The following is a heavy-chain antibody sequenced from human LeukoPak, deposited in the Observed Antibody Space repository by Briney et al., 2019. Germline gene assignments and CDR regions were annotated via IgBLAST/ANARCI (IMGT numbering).Heavy chain of an antibody. J-gene: IGHJ5*02. CDR1: GFIFDNYW. V-gene: IGHV3-7*03. CDR3: EKRNDWS. Sequence: GGSLRLSCEGSGFIFDNYWMSWVRQAPGKGLEGVANVKEDGSETYYSASVEGRFTMSRENAKKTVYLQMNSLRVEDTAVYYSEKRNDWSWGQGILVTVSS. D-gene: IGHD3-9*01. CDR2: VKEDGSET.